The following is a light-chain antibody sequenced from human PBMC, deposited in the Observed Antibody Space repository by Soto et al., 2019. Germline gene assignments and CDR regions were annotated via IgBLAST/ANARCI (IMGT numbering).Light chain of an antibody. CDR2: GAS. CDR1: QSVSSSY. CDR3: QQYGRSPFT. Sequence: EIVLTQSPGTLSLSPGERATLSCRASQSVSSSYLAWYQQKPGQAPRLLIYGASSRPSGIPGRFSGSGSGTEFTLTISRLEPEDFAVYYCQQYGRSPFTFGPGTKVDIK. V-gene: IGKV3-20*01. J-gene: IGKJ3*01.